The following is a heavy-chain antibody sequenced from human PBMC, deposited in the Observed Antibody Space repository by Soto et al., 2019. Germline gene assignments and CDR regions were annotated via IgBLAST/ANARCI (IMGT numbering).Heavy chain of an antibody. CDR1: GDSMSSYF. CDR2: FHYSGST. D-gene: IGHD2-15*01. CDR3: ARRSGYCSGGSCYVDFDI. J-gene: IGHJ3*02. V-gene: IGHV4-59*08. Sequence: SETLSLTCTVSGDSMSSYFWSWIRQPPGKGLEWIGYFHYSGSTNYNPSLKSRVTISVDTSKNQFSLIVSSVTAADTAVYYCARRSGYCSGGSCYVDFDIWGQGTVVTVSS.